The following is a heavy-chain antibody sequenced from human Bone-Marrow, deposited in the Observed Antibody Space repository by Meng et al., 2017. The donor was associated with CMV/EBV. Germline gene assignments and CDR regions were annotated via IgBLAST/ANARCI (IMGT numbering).Heavy chain of an antibody. V-gene: IGHV3-7*01. J-gene: IGHJ6*02. CDR2: IKEDGSEQ. Sequence: GSLRLSCAGSGFIFNNYWMTWVRQAPGKGLEWVANIKEDGSEQSYVDSVKGRFTISRDNAKKSLFLHMNSLRVEDTAIYYCARELGAMGGFYYYGMDVWGQGTTVTVSS. D-gene: IGHD5-18*01. CDR3: ARELGAMGGFYYYGMDV. CDR1: GFIFNNYW.